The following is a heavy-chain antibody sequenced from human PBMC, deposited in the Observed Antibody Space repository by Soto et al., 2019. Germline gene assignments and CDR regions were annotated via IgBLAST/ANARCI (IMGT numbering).Heavy chain of an antibody. Sequence: SETLSLTCTVSGDSIRSYYWTWIRQPPGKGLELIGYIYYSGSTRYNPSLKSRVTISVDMSKNQFSLKLSSVVAADTAVYYCARAYGGFDNGLDVWGQGTAVTVSS. CDR1: GDSIRSYY. CDR3: ARAYGGFDNGLDV. CDR2: IYYSGST. V-gene: IGHV4-59*01. D-gene: IGHD5-12*01. J-gene: IGHJ6*02.